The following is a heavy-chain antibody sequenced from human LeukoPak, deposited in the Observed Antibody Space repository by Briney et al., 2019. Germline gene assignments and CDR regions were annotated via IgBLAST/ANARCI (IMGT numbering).Heavy chain of an antibody. CDR2: ISSSGSTI. V-gene: IGHV3-11*04. J-gene: IGHJ4*02. Sequence: GGSLRLSCAASGFTFSDYYMSWIRQPPAKGLEWVSYISSSGSTIYYADSVKGRFTISRDNAKNSLYLQMNSLRAEDTAVYYCARVSVATAAFDYWGQGTLVTVSS. CDR3: ARVSVATAAFDY. CDR1: GFTFSDYY. D-gene: IGHD5-12*01.